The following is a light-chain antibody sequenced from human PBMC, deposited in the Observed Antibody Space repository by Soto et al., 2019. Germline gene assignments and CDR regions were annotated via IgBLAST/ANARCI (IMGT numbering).Light chain of an antibody. V-gene: IGKV3-11*01. J-gene: IGKJ3*01. CDR1: QSFSNN. CDR3: QKYNSAPFT. Sequence: EIVLTQSPATLSLSPGERATLSCRASQSFSNNLAWYQQKPGQAPRLLIYDSSTRATGIPPRFSGSGSGTDFTLTISSLQPEDVATYYCQKYNSAPFTFGPGTKVDIK. CDR2: DSS.